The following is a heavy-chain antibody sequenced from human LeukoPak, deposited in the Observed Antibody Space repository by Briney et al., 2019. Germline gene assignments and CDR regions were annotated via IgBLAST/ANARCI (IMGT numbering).Heavy chain of an antibody. J-gene: IGHJ4*02. CDR2: ISGDGSST. D-gene: IGHD3-3*01. Sequence: GGSLRLSCAASGFTFDGYAMHWVRHAPGKGLGWVSLISGDGSSTYYADSVKGRFTISRDNSRNSLYLQMNSLRTEDTALYYCAKGLRFLEWLPDYWGQGTLVTVSS. CDR1: GFTFDGYA. CDR3: AKGLRFLEWLPDY. V-gene: IGHV3-43*02.